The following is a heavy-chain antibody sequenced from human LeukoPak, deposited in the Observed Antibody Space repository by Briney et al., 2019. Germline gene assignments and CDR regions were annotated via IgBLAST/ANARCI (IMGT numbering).Heavy chain of an antibody. CDR2: IYYSGST. J-gene: IGHJ4*02. Sequence: SETLSLTCTVSGGSLSSYYWSWIRQPPGKGLEWIGYIYYSGSTNYNPSLKSRVTISVDTSKNQFSLKLSSVTAADTAVYYCARLGITGTLFDYWGQGTLVTVPS. CDR1: GGSLSSYY. V-gene: IGHV4-59*01. CDR3: ARLGITGTLFDY. D-gene: IGHD1-7*01.